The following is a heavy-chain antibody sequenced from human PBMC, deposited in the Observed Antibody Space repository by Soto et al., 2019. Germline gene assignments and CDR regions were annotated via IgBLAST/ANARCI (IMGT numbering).Heavy chain of an antibody. D-gene: IGHD3-10*01. CDR3: ARSAMVRGVMSDYYYGMDV. J-gene: IGHJ6*02. CDR2: IYYSGST. Sequence: PSETLSLTCTVSGGSISSGGYYWSWIRQHPGKGLEWIGYIYYSGSTYYNPSLKSRVTISVDTSKNQFSLKLSSVTAADTAVYYCARSAMVRGVMSDYYYGMDVWGQGTTVTSP. V-gene: IGHV4-31*03. CDR1: GGSISSGGYY.